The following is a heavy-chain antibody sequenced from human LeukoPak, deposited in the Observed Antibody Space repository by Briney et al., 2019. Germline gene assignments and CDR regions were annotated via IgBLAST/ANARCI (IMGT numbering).Heavy chain of an antibody. J-gene: IGHJ4*02. V-gene: IGHV4-31*03. Sequence: SQTLSLTCSVSGASISSGGYYRSWIRQLPGKGLEWIGYIYYSGSTYYNPSLKSRVTISVDTSKNQFSLKLSSVTAADTAVYYCARASRIIITFGGVAYFDYWGQGALVTVSS. D-gene: IGHD3-16*01. CDR3: ARASRIIITFGGVAYFDY. CDR1: GASISSGGYY. CDR2: IYYSGST.